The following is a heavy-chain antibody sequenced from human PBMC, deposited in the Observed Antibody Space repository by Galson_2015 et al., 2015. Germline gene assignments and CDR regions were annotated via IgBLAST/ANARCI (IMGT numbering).Heavy chain of an antibody. D-gene: IGHD2-2*01. CDR2: INAGNGNT. J-gene: IGHJ6*02. CDR1: GYTFTSYA. Sequence: SVKVSCKASGYTFTSYATHWARQAPGQRLEWMGWINAGNGNTQYSQKFQGRVTITRDTSASTAYMELSSLRSEDTAVYYCATVVPAALRFYYYGMDVWGQGTTVTVSS. CDR3: ATVVPAALRFYYYGMDV. V-gene: IGHV1-3*01.